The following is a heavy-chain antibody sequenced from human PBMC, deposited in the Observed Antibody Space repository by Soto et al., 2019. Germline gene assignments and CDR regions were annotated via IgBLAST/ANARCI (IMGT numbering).Heavy chain of an antibody. CDR3: AKKQVFLEWLLYNY. CDR2: ISGSGGST. Sequence: EVQLLESGGGLVQPGGSLRLSCAASGFTFSSYAMSWVRQAPGKGLEWVSAISGSGGSTYYADSVKGRFTISRDNSKNTLDLQMNSLRAEDTAVYYCAKKQVFLEWLLYNYWGQGTLVTVSS. CDR1: GFTFSSYA. J-gene: IGHJ4*02. D-gene: IGHD3-3*01. V-gene: IGHV3-23*01.